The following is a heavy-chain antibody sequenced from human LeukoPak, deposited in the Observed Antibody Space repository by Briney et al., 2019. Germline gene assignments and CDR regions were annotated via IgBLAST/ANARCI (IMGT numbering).Heavy chain of an antibody. V-gene: IGHV3-30*04. CDR2: ISYDESNK. CDR1: GFTFSTYP. J-gene: IGHJ3*01. CDR3: VRVRDSSNWYVSDV. Sequence: GRSLRLSCAASGFTFSTYPMYWVRQAPGKGLEWVAVISYDESNKYYADSVKGRFTVSRDNSKNTLSLQMNSLRAEDTAVYYCVRVRDSSNWYVSDVWGQGTMVTVSS. D-gene: IGHD6-13*01.